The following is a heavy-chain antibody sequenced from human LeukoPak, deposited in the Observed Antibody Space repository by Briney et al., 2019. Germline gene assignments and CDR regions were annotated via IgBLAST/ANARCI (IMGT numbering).Heavy chain of an antibody. CDR3: ARGARGRYSY. Sequence: SEALSLTCTVSGGSISSYYWSWIRQPPGKGLEWIGYISYSGSTNYNPSLKSRFTISVDTSKNQFSLKLTSVTAADTAVYYCARGARGRYSYWGQGTLVTVSS. V-gene: IGHV4-59*08. CDR1: GGSISSYY. D-gene: IGHD1-26*01. J-gene: IGHJ4*02. CDR2: ISYSGST.